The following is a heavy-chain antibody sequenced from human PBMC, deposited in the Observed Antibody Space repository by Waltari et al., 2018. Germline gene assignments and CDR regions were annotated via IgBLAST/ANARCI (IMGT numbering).Heavy chain of an antibody. CDR1: GGSISSSSYY. J-gene: IGHJ4*02. V-gene: IGHV4-39*01. D-gene: IGHD6-19*01. Sequence: QLQLQASGPGLVKPSETLSLTCTVSGGSISSSSYYWGWIRQPPGKGLEWIGSIYYSGSTYYNPSLKSRGTISVDTSKNQFSLKLSSVTAADTAVYYCARQQIGEQWLVLVDYWGQGTLVTVSS. CDR2: IYYSGST. CDR3: ARQQIGEQWLVLVDY.